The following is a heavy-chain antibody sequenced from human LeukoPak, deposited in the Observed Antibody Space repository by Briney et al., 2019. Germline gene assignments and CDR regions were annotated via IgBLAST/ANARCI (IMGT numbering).Heavy chain of an antibody. J-gene: IGHJ6*02. D-gene: IGHD3-9*01. V-gene: IGHV3-23*01. CDR2: IGGLGEST. Sequence: GGSLRLSCTASGFTFGDYAMSWFRQAPGKGLEWVSTIGGLGESTNYGDSVKGRFTISRDNSKNTLYLQMNNLRAEDTAVYYCAKDRDIILTGHGMDVWGQGTTVTVSS. CDR3: AKDRDIILTGHGMDV. CDR1: GFTFGDYA.